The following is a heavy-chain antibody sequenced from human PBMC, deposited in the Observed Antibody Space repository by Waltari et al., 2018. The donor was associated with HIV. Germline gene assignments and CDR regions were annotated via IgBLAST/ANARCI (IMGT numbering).Heavy chain of an antibody. CDR1: GFTFSSYW. D-gene: IGHD2-2*01. V-gene: IGHV3-7*01. CDR3: AREECSTSCYFYYYYYGMDV. Sequence: EVQLVESGGGLVQPGGSLRLSCAASGFTFSSYWMSWVRQAPGKGLEWVANIKQDGSEKYYVDSVKGRFTISRDNAKNSLYLQMNSLRAEDTAVYYCAREECSTSCYFYYYYYGMDVWGQGTTVTVSS. J-gene: IGHJ6*02. CDR2: IKQDGSEK.